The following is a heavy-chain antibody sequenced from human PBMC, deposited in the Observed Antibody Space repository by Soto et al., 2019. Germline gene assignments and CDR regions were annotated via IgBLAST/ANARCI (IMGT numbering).Heavy chain of an antibody. Sequence: QVQLVQSGAEVKKTGSSVKVSCKASGGTFSSYGISWVRQAPGQGLEWMGGIIPIFGTPNYAQKFQGRVTITADESTSTAYVELTSLRSEDTAVYYCSRYTGIAAAGTVMDVWGQGTTVTVSS. V-gene: IGHV1-69*01. CDR1: GGTFSSYG. J-gene: IGHJ6*02. CDR3: SRYTGIAAAGTVMDV. CDR2: IIPIFGTP. D-gene: IGHD6-13*01.